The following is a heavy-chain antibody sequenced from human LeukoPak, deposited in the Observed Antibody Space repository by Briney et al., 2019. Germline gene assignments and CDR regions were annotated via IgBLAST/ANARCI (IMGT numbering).Heavy chain of an antibody. Sequence: PGGSLRLSCAASGLTFSSYSMNWVRQTPGKGLEWVSYISSSSSTIYYADSVKGRFTISRDNAKNSLYLQMNSLRAEDTAVYYCARYSSHWSFDSWGQGTLVTVSS. CDR1: GLTFSSYS. CDR2: ISSSSSTI. CDR3: ARYSSHWSFDS. D-gene: IGHD6-19*01. V-gene: IGHV3-48*01. J-gene: IGHJ4*02.